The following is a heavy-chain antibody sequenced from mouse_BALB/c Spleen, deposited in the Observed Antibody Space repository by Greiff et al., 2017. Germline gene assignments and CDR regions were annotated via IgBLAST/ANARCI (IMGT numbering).Heavy chain of an antibody. Sequence: EVQVVESGGGLVKPGGSLKLSCAASGFTFSDYYMYWVRQTPEKRLEWVATISDGGSYTYYPDSVKGRFTISRDNAKNNLYLQMSSLKSEDTAMYYCARDSRLRRGGYAMDYWGQGTSVTVSS. CDR2: ISDGGSYT. J-gene: IGHJ4*01. CDR1: GFTFSDYY. CDR3: ARDSRLRRGGYAMDY. V-gene: IGHV5-4*02. D-gene: IGHD2-4*01.